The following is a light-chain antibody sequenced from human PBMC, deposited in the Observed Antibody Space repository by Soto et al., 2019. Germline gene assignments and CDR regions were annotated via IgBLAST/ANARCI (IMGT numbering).Light chain of an antibody. CDR1: QNINAW. CDR2: DVS. CDR3: QQYHRYST. Sequence: DIQMTQAPSTLSASLGDSFTVSCRASQNINAWLAWYQQKPGKAPKLLIYDVSTLDSGVPSRFSGSASGTEFTLTINNLESDDFATYYCQQYHRYSTFGQGTKV. J-gene: IGKJ1*01. V-gene: IGKV1-5*01.